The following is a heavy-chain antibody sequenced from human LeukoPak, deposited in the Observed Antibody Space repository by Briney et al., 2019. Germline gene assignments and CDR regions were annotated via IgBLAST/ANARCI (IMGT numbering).Heavy chain of an antibody. V-gene: IGHV5-51*01. CDR2: IYPGDSDT. J-gene: IGHJ6*02. CDR1: GYSFTSYW. CDR3: ARLNQPGYYYYYGMDV. D-gene: IGHD1-14*01. Sequence: GESLKISCKGSGYSFTSYWISWVRQMPGKGLEWMGIIYPGDSDTRYRPSFQGQVTISADKSISTAYLQWSGLKASDTAIYYCARLNQPGYYYYYGMDVWGQGTTVTVSS.